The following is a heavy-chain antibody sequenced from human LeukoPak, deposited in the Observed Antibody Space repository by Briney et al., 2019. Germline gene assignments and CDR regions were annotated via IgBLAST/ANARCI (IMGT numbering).Heavy chain of an antibody. J-gene: IGHJ4*02. CDR3: AREVAAAGIPF. Sequence: GGSLRLACAASGFTFSSYGMHWVRQAPGKGLGWVAVIWYDGSNKYYADSVKGRFTISRDNSKNTLYLQMNSLRAEDTDVYYCAREVAAAGIPFWGQGTLVTVSS. CDR1: GFTFSSYG. V-gene: IGHV3-33*01. CDR2: IWYDGSNK. D-gene: IGHD6-13*01.